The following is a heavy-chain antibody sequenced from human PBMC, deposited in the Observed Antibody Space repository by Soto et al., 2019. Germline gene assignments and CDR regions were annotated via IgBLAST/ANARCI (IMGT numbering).Heavy chain of an antibody. CDR2: ISGSGGST. Sequence: EVQLLESGGGLVQPGGSLRLSCAASGFTVSSYAMSWVRQAPGKGLEWVSAISGSGGSTYYADSGKGRFTISSDKSKNTLYLHMPSLRADDTAAYYCAKDHSLNYHLWSGYSPSRLNWFDPWGQGPLVTVSA. V-gene: IGHV3-23*01. CDR3: AKDHSLNYHLWSGYSPSRLNWFDP. J-gene: IGHJ5*02. CDR1: GFTVSSYA. D-gene: IGHD3-3*01.